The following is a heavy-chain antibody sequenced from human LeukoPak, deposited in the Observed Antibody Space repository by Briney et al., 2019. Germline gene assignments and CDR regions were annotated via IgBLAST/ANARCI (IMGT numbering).Heavy chain of an antibody. D-gene: IGHD3-9*01. CDR3: ARGMPVLRYFDWLLEYNWFDP. CDR1: GYTFTSYG. Sequence: SSVKVSCKASGYTFTSYGISWVRQAPGQGLEWMGWSSAYNGNTNYAQKLQGRVIMTTDTSTSTAYMELRSLRSDDTAVYYCARGMPVLRYFDWLLEYNWFDPWGQGTLVTVSS. J-gene: IGHJ5*02. CDR2: SSAYNGNT. V-gene: IGHV1-18*04.